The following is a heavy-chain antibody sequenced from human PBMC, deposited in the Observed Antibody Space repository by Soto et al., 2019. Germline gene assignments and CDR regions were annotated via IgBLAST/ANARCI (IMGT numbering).Heavy chain of an antibody. CDR3: ATSPDFYYYGMDV. V-gene: IGHV3-23*01. CDR1: GFTLSGYA. CDR2: ISGTGANT. J-gene: IGHJ6*02. Sequence: EVQLLESGGGLVQPGGSQRLTCAASGFTLSGYAMTWVRQAPGKGLEWVSSISGTGANTYYADSVKGRFTISRDNSKNTLSLQMNSLSDDDTAVYYCATSPDFYYYGMDVWGQGTTVTVSS.